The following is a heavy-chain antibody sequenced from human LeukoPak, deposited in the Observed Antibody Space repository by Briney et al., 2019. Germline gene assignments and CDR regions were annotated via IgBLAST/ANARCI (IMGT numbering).Heavy chain of an antibody. CDR2: IKQDGSEK. CDR3: ARQQWLVDYFDY. V-gene: IGHV3-7*01. J-gene: IGHJ4*02. D-gene: IGHD6-19*01. CDR1: GSTFSSYW. Sequence: GGSLRLSCAASGSTFSSYWMSWVRQAPGKGLEWVANIKQDGSEKYYVDSVKGRFTISRDNAKNSLYLRMNSLRAEDTAVYYCARQQWLVDYFDYWGQGTLVTVSS.